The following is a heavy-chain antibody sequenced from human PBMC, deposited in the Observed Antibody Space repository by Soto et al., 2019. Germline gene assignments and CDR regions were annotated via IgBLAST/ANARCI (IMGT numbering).Heavy chain of an antibody. V-gene: IGHV3-23*01. CDR1: GFTFSSYA. D-gene: IGHD6-13*01. Sequence: GGSLRLSCAASGFTFSSYAMSWVRQAPGKGLEWVSAISGSGGSTYYADSVKGRFTISRDNSKNTLYLQMNSLRAEDTAVYYCAKEGSWYGYYYYGMDVWGQGTTVTVSS. CDR3: AKEGSWYGYYYYGMDV. J-gene: IGHJ6*02. CDR2: ISGSGGST.